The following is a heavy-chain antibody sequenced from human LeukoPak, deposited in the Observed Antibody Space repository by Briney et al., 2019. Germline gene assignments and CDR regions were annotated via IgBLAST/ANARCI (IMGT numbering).Heavy chain of an antibody. J-gene: IGHJ4*02. Sequence: PGRSLRLSCAASGFTFSSYAMHWVRQAPGKGLEWVAVISYDGSNKYYADSVKGRFTISRDNSKNTLYLQMNSLRAEDTAVYYCAKDRIVGATARLFDYWGQGTLVTVSS. CDR1: GFTFSSYA. D-gene: IGHD1-26*01. CDR2: ISYDGSNK. V-gene: IGHV3-30*04. CDR3: AKDRIVGATARLFDY.